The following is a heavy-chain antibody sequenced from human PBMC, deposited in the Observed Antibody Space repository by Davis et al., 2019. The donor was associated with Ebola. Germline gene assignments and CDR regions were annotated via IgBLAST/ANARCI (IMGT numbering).Heavy chain of an antibody. D-gene: IGHD6-6*01. CDR1: GGTFSSYA. CDR3: ARDNRQLDYYYYGMDV. J-gene: IGHJ6*02. V-gene: IGHV1-69*13. CDR2: IIPIFGTA. Sequence: SVKVSCKASGGTFSSYAISWVRQAPGQGLEWMGGIIPIFGTANYAQKFQGRVTITADESTSTAYMELSSLRSDDTAVYYCARDNRQLDYYYYGMDVWGQGTTVTVSS.